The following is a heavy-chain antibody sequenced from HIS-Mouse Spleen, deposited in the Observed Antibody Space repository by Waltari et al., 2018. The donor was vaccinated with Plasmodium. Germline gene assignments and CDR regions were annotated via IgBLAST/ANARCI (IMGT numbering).Heavy chain of an antibody. D-gene: IGHD6-13*01. CDR3: ARESSSSWYFDY. CDR1: GFTFSSYS. V-gene: IGHV3-21*01. CDR2: IRSSSSYI. Sequence: EVQLVESGGGLVKPGGSLRLSCAASGFTFSSYSMNWVRQAPGKGLEWVSAIRSSSSYIYYAESVKGRFTISRDNAKNSLYLQMNSLRAEDTAVYYCARESSSSWYFDYWGQGTLVTVSS. J-gene: IGHJ4*02.